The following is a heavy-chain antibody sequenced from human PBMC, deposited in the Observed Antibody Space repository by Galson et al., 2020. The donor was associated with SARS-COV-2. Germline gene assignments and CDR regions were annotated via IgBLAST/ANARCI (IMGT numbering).Heavy chain of an antibody. V-gene: IGHV3-21*01. J-gene: IGHJ4*02. D-gene: IGHD6-6*01. CDR2: ISSSSSYI. Sequence: GGSLRLSCAASGFTFSSYSMNWVRQAPGKGLEWVSSISSSSSYIYYADSVKGRFTISRDNAKNSLYLQMSSLRAEDTAVYYCARDGVEYSSYFDYWGQGTLVTVSS. CDR3: ARDGVEYSSYFDY. CDR1: GFTFSSYS.